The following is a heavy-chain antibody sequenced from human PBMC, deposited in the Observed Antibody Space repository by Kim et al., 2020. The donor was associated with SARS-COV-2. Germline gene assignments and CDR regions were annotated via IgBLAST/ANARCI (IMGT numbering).Heavy chain of an antibody. CDR1: GYTFTSYY. V-gene: IGHV1-46*01. J-gene: IGHJ3*02. Sequence: ASVKVSCKASGYTFTSYYMHWVRQAPGQGLEWMGIINPSGGSTSYAQKFQGRVTMTRDTSTSTVYMELSSLRSEDTAVYYCARDELSTPLGARLGGYDRGLLLYIWGQGTMVTVSS. CDR2: INPSGGST. CDR3: ARDELSTPLGARLGGYDRGLLLYI. D-gene: IGHD5-12*01.